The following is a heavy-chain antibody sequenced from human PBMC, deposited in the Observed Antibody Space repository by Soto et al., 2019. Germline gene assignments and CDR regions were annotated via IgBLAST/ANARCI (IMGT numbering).Heavy chain of an antibody. CDR3: AAEDGSSWYCY. D-gene: IGHD6-13*01. CDR2: IIPILGIA. V-gene: IGHV1-69*02. CDR1: GGTFSSYT. J-gene: IGHJ4*02. Sequence: QVQLVQSGAEVKKPGTSVKVSCKASGGTFSSYTISWVRQAPGQGLEWMGRIIPILGIANYAQKFQGRVRITAENSTRIAGMELSSLGSEDTAVYYCAAEDGSSWYCYWGQGTLVTVS.